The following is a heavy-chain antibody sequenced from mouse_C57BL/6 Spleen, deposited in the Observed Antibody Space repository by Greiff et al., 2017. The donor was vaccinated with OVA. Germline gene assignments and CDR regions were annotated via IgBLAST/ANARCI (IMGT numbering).Heavy chain of an antibody. J-gene: IGHJ2*01. CDR1: GYSITSGYY. CDR3: ARLFDY. Sequence: EVQRVESGPGLVKPSQSLSLTCSVTGYSITSGYYWNWIRQFPGNKLEWMGYISYDGSNNYNPSLKNRISITRDTSKNQFFLKLNSVTTEDTATYYCARLFDYWGQGTTLTVSS. V-gene: IGHV3-6*01. CDR2: ISYDGSN.